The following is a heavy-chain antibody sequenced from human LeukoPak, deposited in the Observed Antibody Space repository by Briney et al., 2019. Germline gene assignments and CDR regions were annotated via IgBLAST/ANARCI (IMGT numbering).Heavy chain of an antibody. J-gene: IGHJ3*02. V-gene: IGHV1-24*01. CDR1: GYTLTELF. CDR2: FDPEDGET. Sequence: ASVKVSCKVSGYTLTELFMHWVRQAPGEGLEWMGGFDPEDGETIYAQKFQGRVTMTEDTSTDTAYMELSSLRSEDTAVYYCATDIAPYNWNGDAFDIWGQGTMVTVSS. CDR3: ATDIAPYNWNGDAFDI. D-gene: IGHD1-20*01.